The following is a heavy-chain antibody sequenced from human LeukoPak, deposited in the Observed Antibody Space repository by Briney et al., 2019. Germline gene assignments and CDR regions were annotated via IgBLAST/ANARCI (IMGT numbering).Heavy chain of an antibody. CDR1: GFTFSAYA. Sequence: PGGSLRLSCAASGFTFSAYAIDWVRQAPGKGLEWVSSINGDSSYIYYADSVKGRFTIARDNAKNSLYLQMNSLRAEDTAVYYCARDWHYYYYYGMDVWGQGTTVTVSS. V-gene: IGHV3-21*01. CDR2: INGDSSYI. J-gene: IGHJ6*02. CDR3: ARDWHYYYYYGMDV.